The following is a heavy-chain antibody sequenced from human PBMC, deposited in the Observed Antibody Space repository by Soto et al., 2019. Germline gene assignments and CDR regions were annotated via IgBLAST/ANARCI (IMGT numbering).Heavy chain of an antibody. Sequence: QVQLVESGGGVVQPGRSLRLSCAASGFTFSYHALNWVRQAPGKGLEWVAVISYDGDNKYIAESVKGRFTISRDNSKNTVSLQMNGLRAEDTAMYFCARGTTTSAFSAMDVWGQGTTVTVSS. V-gene: IGHV3-30-3*01. CDR1: GFTFSYHA. J-gene: IGHJ6*02. D-gene: IGHD1-1*01. CDR2: ISYDGDNK. CDR3: ARGTTTSAFSAMDV.